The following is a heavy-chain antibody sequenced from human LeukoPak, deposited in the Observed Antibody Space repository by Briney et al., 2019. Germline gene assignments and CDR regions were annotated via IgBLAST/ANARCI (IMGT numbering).Heavy chain of an antibody. J-gene: IGHJ6*04. CDR1: GYTFTSYA. Sequence: SVKVFCRASGYTFTSYAVHWVRQAPGQRLEGLGWINDGNGNTKYSEILQGRVNIPRDTSANTAYMERISMRSEDAAGYYCGRGGSLALYYDHDYCMDVWGKGTTVTVSS. CDR3: GRGGSLALYYDHDYCMDV. V-gene: IGHV1-3*01. CDR2: INDGNGNT. D-gene: IGHD2/OR15-2a*01.